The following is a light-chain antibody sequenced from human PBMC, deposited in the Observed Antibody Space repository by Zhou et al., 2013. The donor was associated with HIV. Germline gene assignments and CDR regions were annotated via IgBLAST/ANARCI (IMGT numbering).Light chain of an antibody. CDR2: KAS. CDR1: QSISTW. CDR3: QQSYSVPPT. Sequence: DIQMTQSPSTLSASVGDRVTITCRASQSISTWLAWYQQKRGKAPKLLIYKASNLESGVPSRFSGSGSGTDFTLTINSLQPEDFATYFCQQSYSVPPTFGQGTKLEI. V-gene: IGKV1-5*03. J-gene: IGKJ2*01.